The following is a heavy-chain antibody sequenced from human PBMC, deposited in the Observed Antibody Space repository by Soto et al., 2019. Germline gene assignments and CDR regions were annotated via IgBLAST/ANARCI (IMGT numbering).Heavy chain of an antibody. J-gene: IGHJ3*02. D-gene: IGHD2-15*01. V-gene: IGHV1-2*02. CDR3: ARDGYGGNDM. Sequence: XAVKVSCKAAGYYFTGYYRHWVRQATGQGLEWMGWINPNSGGTNYAQKFQGRVTMTRDTSISTAYMELSRLRSDDTAVYYCARDGYGGNDMWGQGTMVTVPS. CDR2: INPNSGGT. CDR1: GYYFTGYY.